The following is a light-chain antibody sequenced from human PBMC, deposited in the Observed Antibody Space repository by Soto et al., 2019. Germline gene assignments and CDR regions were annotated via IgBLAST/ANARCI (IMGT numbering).Light chain of an antibody. V-gene: IGLV2-14*03. CDR2: DVT. J-gene: IGLJ1*01. CDR3: CSYTTSSTYV. Sequence: QSVLTQPRSVSGSPGQSITISCTGTSSDVGAYNYVSWFQQHPGKAPKLMIYDVTNRPSGVSDRFSGSKSGNTAALTISGLQAEDEADYYCCSYTTSSTYVFGTGTKVTVL. CDR1: SSDVGAYNY.